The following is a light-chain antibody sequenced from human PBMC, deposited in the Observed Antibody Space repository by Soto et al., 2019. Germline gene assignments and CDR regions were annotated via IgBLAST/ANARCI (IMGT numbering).Light chain of an antibody. Sequence: ENVLTPSPGTLSLAPGERATLSCRASQTVTNNYLAWYQQKPGQAPRLLISGASGRATGIPDRFSGSGSGTDFTLTISRLEPEDYAVYYCQQYGSSKTFGQGTKVEIK. CDR1: QTVTNNY. V-gene: IGKV3-20*01. CDR2: GAS. J-gene: IGKJ1*01. CDR3: QQYGSSKT.